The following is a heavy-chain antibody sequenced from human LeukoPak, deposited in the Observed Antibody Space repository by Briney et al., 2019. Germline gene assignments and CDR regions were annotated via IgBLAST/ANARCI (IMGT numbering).Heavy chain of an antibody. Sequence: PGGSPRLSCTASGFTFGDYAMSWVRQAPGKGLEWVGFIRSKAYGGTTEYAASVKGRFTISRDDSKSIAYLQMNSLKTEDTAVYYCTRITMVRRAFDYWGQGTLVTVSS. CDR3: TRITMVRRAFDY. J-gene: IGHJ4*02. CDR1: GFTFGDYA. V-gene: IGHV3-49*04. CDR2: IRSKAYGGTT. D-gene: IGHD3-10*01.